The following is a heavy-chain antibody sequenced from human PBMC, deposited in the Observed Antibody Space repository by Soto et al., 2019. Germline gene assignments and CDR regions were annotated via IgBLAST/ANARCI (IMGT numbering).Heavy chain of an antibody. CDR3: AKDRRDGYTTCSRCYGVDV. Sequence: EVQLLESGGGLVQPGGSLRLSCTASGFTFSRYAMSWVRQAPGKGLERVSAISGSGADSYDSDSVKGRFIISRDNSKNMLYVQMVSLRPDDTAVYSCAKDRRDGYTTCSRCYGVDVWGQGTTVTVSS. V-gene: IGHV3-23*01. CDR1: GFTFSRYA. D-gene: IGHD5-18*01. CDR2: ISGSGADS. J-gene: IGHJ6*02.